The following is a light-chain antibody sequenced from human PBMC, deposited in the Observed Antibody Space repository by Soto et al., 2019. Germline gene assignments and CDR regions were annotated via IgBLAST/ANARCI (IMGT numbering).Light chain of an antibody. V-gene: IGKV1-5*03. CDR3: QHYNSYSEA. CDR2: KAS. J-gene: IGKJ1*01. CDR1: QDISTY. Sequence: DIQMTQSPSSLSASAGDGVTLTCQASQDISTYLNWYQQKPGKAPKLLIYKASTLKSGVPSRFSGSGSGTELTLTISSLQPDDFATYYCQHYNSYSEAFGQGTKVDIK.